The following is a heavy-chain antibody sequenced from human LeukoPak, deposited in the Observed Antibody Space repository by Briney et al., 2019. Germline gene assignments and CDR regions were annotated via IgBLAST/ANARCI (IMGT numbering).Heavy chain of an antibody. CDR3: ARDLDDSSSSYP. CDR1: GFTFSSYA. D-gene: IGHD6-6*01. V-gene: IGHV3-30-3*01. Sequence: GGSLRLSCAASGFTFSSYAMHWVRQAPGKGLEWVAVISYDGSNKYYADSVKGRFTISRDNSKNTLYLQMNSLRAEDTAVYYCARDLDDSSSSYPWGQGTLVTVSS. CDR2: ISYDGSNK. J-gene: IGHJ5*02.